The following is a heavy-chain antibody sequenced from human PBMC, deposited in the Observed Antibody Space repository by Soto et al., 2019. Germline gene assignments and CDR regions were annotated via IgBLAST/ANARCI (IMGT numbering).Heavy chain of an antibody. CDR3: ARDIYYSSGWYNYFDY. CDR2: TYYRSKWYN. V-gene: IGHV6-1*01. D-gene: IGHD6-19*01. J-gene: IGHJ4*02. Sequence: SQTLSLTCAISGDSVSSNSAAWNWIRQSPSRGLEWLGRTYYRSKWYNDYAVSVKSRITTNPDTSKNQFSLQLNSVTPEDTAVYYCARDIYYSSGWYNYFDYWGQGTLVTVSS. CDR1: GDSVSSNSAA.